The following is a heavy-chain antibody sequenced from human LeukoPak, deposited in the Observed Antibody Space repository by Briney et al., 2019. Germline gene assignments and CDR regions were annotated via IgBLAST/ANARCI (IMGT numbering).Heavy chain of an antibody. Sequence: PGGSLRLSCAASGFTFSSYGMHWVRQAPGKGLEWMAVIWYDGSNKYYADSVKGRFTISRDNSKNTLYLQMNSLRAEDTAVYYCARELGYCSGGSCYGPRYFDYWGQGTLVTVSS. CDR1: GFTFSSYG. D-gene: IGHD2-15*01. J-gene: IGHJ4*02. V-gene: IGHV3-33*01. CDR2: IWYDGSNK. CDR3: ARELGYCSGGSCYGPRYFDY.